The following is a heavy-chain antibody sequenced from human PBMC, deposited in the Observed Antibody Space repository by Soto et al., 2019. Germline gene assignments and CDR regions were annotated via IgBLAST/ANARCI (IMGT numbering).Heavy chain of an antibody. J-gene: IGHJ5*02. CDR3: AHRRIAMTQNWFDP. D-gene: IGHD6-13*01. V-gene: IGHV2-5*02. CDR2: IYWDDDK. Sequence: QITLQESGPTLVKPTQTLTLTCTFSGFSLSASGVGVGWIRQPPGKALEWLALIYWDDDKRYSPSLKSRLTITKDTSKKQVVLTMTNMDPADTATYYCAHRRIAMTQNWFDPWGQGTLVTVSS. CDR1: GFSLSASGVG.